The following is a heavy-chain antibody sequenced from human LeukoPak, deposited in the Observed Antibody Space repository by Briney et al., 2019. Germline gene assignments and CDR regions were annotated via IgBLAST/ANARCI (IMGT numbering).Heavy chain of an antibody. CDR2: IIPIFGTA. CDR1: GGTFSSYA. CDR3: AGSPAAGPTWAYDY. V-gene: IGHV1-69*01. Sequence: ASVKVSCKASGGTFSSYAISWVRQAPRQGLEWMGGIIPIFGTANYAQKFQGRVTITADESTSTAYMELSSLRSEDTAVYYCAGSPAAGPTWAYDYWGQGTLVTVSS. D-gene: IGHD6-13*01. J-gene: IGHJ4*02.